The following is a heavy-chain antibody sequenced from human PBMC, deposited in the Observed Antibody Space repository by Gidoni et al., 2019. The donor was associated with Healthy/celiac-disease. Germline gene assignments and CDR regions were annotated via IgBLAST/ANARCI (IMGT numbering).Heavy chain of an antibody. J-gene: IGHJ4*02. V-gene: IGHV5-51*01. Sequence: EVQLVQSGAEVKKPGESLKLSCKGSGYSFTSYLIGLVRQRPGKGLEWMGIISPGDSDTGYGPSFQCQVTMSADKSSSPAYRQWSSLKASDTAIYYCARRYCSGGSCYSGIGFDYWGQGTLVTVSS. CDR2: ISPGDSDT. CDR1: GYSFTSYL. CDR3: ARRYCSGGSCYSGIGFDY. D-gene: IGHD2-15*01.